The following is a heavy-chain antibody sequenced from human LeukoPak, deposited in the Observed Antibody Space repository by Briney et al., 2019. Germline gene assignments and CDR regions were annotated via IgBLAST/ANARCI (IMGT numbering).Heavy chain of an antibody. D-gene: IGHD3-9*01. V-gene: IGHV4-59*08. CDR2: IYYSGST. CDR3: ARHRPYYDILTGYSQSFDH. J-gene: IGHJ4*02. Sequence: SETLSLTCTVSGGSISSYYWSWIRQPPGKGLEWIGYIYYSGSTNYNPSLKSRVTISVDTSKNQFSLKLSSVTAADTAVYYCARHRPYYDILTGYSQSFDHWGQGTLVTVSS. CDR1: GGSISSYY.